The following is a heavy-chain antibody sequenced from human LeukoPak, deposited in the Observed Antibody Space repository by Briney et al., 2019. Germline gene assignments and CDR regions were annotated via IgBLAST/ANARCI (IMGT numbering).Heavy chain of an antibody. J-gene: IGHJ4*02. V-gene: IGHV3-21*01. D-gene: IGHD3-3*01. CDR3: ARTYYDFWSGYYVDY. Sequence: GGSLRLSCAASGFTFTSSTMNWVRQAPGKGLEWVSSISSSGTYIYYADSVMGRFTISRDNAKNSLYLQMNSLRAEDTAVYYCARTYYDFWSGYYVDYWGQGTLVTVSS. CDR1: GFTFTSST. CDR2: ISSSGTYI.